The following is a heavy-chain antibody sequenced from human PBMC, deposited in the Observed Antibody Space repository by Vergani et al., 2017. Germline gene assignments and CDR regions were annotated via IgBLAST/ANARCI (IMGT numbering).Heavy chain of an antibody. D-gene: IGHD2-2*02. CDR3: ARVGYCSSTSCYTGVAAAYYMDV. V-gene: IGHV4-34*01. CDR2: INHSGST. Sequence: QVQLQESGPGLVKPSETLSLTCAVYGGSFSGYYWSWIRQPPGKGLEWIGEINHSGSTNYNPSLKSRVTISVDTSKNQFSLKLSSVTAADTAVYYCARVGYCSSTSCYTGVAAAYYMDVWGKGTTVTVSS. J-gene: IGHJ6*03. CDR1: GGSFSGYY.